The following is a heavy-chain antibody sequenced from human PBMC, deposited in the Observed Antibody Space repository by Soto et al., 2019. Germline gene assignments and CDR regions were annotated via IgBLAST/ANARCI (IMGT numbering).Heavy chain of an antibody. CDR3: ARGGVDYYDSSGYYFSPYYLDY. V-gene: IGHV4-30-2*01. J-gene: IGHJ4*02. CDR1: CGSISSCGYS. D-gene: IGHD3-22*01. Sequence: SETLSLTCAVSCGSISSCGYSWSWIRQPPGKGLEWIGYIYHSGSTYYNPSLKSRVTISVDRSKNQFSLKLSSVTAADTAVYYCARGGVDYYDSSGYYFSPYYLDYWGQGTLVT. CDR2: IYHSGST.